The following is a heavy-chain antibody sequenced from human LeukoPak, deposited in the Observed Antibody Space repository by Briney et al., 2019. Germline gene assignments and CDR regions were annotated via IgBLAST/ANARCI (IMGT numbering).Heavy chain of an antibody. CDR2: IYYSGST. CDR1: GGSISSGGYY. CDR3: ARDQGGYSYGLDY. V-gene: IGHV4-31*03. D-gene: IGHD5-18*01. Sequence: SQTLSLTYTVSGGSISSGGYYWSWIRQHPGKGLEWIGFIYYSGSTYYNPSLKSRVTISVDTSKNQFSLKLSSVTAADTAVYYCARDQGGYSYGLDYWGQGTLVTVSS. J-gene: IGHJ4*02.